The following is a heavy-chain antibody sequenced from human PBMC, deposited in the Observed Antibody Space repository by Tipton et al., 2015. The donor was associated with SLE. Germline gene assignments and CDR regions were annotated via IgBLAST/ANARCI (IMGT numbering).Heavy chain of an antibody. Sequence: TLSLTCTVSGDSFSSYFWTWVRQPPGKGLEWIGYFYYGGTTNYNPSLKSRVTISVDTSKNQFSLKLSSVTAADTAVYYCARGSCSSSYYYYYMDVWGKGTTVTVSS. CDR3: ARGSCSSSYYYYYMDV. D-gene: IGHD6-6*01. J-gene: IGHJ6*03. CDR2: FYYGGTT. CDR1: GDSFSSYF. V-gene: IGHV4-59*01.